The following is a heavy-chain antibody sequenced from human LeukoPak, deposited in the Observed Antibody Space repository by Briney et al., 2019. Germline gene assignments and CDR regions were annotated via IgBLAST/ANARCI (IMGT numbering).Heavy chain of an antibody. Sequence: GGSLRLSCAASGFTFSSYAMSWVRQAPGKGLEWVSSISSSSSYIYYADSVKGRFTISRDNAKNSLYLQMNSLRAEDTAVYYCARGPYGKGYYYGMDVWGQGTTVTVSS. CDR3: ARGPYGKGYYYGMDV. CDR2: ISSSSSYI. V-gene: IGHV3-21*01. J-gene: IGHJ6*02. CDR1: GFTFSSYA. D-gene: IGHD3-10*01.